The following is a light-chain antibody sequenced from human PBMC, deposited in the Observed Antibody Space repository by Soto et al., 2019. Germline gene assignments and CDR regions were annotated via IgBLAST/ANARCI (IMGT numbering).Light chain of an antibody. CDR2: AES. Sequence: IHLTQSPSSLSASLVNRATITCRASQGISNFLAWYQQKTGKVPKRLIYAESTMQGGGPSRCSGSGAGADVTLTIISRQHHDVATEYCQQYNSYPWTFGQGTKVDIK. V-gene: IGKV1-9*01. CDR3: QQYNSYPWT. CDR1: QGISNF. J-gene: IGKJ1*01.